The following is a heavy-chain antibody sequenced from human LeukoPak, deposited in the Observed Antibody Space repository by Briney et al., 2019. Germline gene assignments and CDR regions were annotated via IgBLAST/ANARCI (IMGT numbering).Heavy chain of an antibody. V-gene: IGHV4-39*01. CDR1: GGSISSSSYY. CDR2: ISYSGST. CDR3: VSFVASSSWSFDY. J-gene: IGHJ4*02. Sequence: SETLSLTCTVSGGSISSSSYYWGWIRQPPGKGLEWIGSISYSGSTYYNPSLKSRVTISVDTSKNQFSLRLSSVTAADTAVYYCVSFVASSSWSFDYWGQGTLVTVSS. D-gene: IGHD6-13*01.